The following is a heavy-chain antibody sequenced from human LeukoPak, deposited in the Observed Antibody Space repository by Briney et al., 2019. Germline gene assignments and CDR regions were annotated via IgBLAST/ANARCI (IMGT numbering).Heavy chain of an antibody. CDR2: INHSGST. CDR1: GGSFSDYF. V-gene: IGHV4-34*01. CDR3: ARGPVYCSGGNCYAYFFDS. J-gene: IGHJ4*02. D-gene: IGHD2-15*01. Sequence: SETLSLTCAVYGGSFSDYFWSWIRQLPGKGLEWIGEINHSGSTNYDPSLKSRVTISVDTSKSQFSLNLRSVTAADTAVYYCARGPVYCSGGNCYAYFFDSWGQGTLVTVSS.